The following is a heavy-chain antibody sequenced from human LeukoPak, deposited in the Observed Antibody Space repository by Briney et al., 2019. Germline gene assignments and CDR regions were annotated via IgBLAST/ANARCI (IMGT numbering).Heavy chain of an antibody. D-gene: IGHD6-13*01. V-gene: IGHV3-11*04. CDR1: GFTFRDYY. CDR2: ISISGSTI. Sequence: GGSLRLSCAASGFTFRDYYMSWIRQAPGRGLERGSYISISGSTIYNTDSVKGRFTISRDNAKSSLYLQMNSLRAEDTAVYYCARDQFGYSCFDAFDIWGQGTMVTVSS. J-gene: IGHJ3*02. CDR3: ARDQFGYSCFDAFDI.